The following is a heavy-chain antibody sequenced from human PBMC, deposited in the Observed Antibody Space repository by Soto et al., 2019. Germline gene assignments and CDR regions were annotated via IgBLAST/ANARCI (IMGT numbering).Heavy chain of an antibody. V-gene: IGHV1-69*02. CDR1: GGTFGSYT. J-gene: IGHJ6*03. D-gene: IGHD6-6*01. CDR3: ARNRAARSPMYYYYMDV. CDR2: IIPILGIA. Sequence: GASVKVSCKASGGTFGSYTISWVRQAPGQGLEWMGRIIPILGIANYAQKFQGRVTITADKSTSTAYMELSSLRSEDTAVYYCARNRAARSPMYYYYMDVWGKGTTVTVSS.